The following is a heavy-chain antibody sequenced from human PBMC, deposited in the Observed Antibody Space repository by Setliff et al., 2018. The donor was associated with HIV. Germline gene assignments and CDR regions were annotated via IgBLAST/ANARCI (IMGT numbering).Heavy chain of an antibody. CDR2: ISWNSGSI. D-gene: IGHD1-26*01. CDR3: ARDRGLRGMLLSSKELGFYCMDV. CDR1: GFTFDDYA. Sequence: HPGGSLRLSCAASGFTFDDYAMHWVRQAPGKGLEWVSGISWNSGSIGYADSVKGRFTISRDNAKNSLYLQMNSLRAEDTAVYYCARDRGLRGMLLSSKELGFYCMDVWGKGTTVTVSS. J-gene: IGHJ6*03. V-gene: IGHV3-9*01.